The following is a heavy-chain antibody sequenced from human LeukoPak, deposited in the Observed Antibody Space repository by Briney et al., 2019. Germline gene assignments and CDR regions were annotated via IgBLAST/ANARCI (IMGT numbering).Heavy chain of an antibody. Sequence: ETLSLTCTVSGGSISSSAYHWGWIRQPPGKGLEWVSGINWNGGSTGYADSVKGRFTISRDNAKNSLYLQMNSLRAEDTALYHCAREAEYSGYDSGYYFDYWGQGTLVTVSS. CDR3: AREAEYSGYDSGYYFDY. D-gene: IGHD5-12*01. V-gene: IGHV3-20*01. CDR1: GGSISSSAYH. CDR2: INWNGGST. J-gene: IGHJ4*02.